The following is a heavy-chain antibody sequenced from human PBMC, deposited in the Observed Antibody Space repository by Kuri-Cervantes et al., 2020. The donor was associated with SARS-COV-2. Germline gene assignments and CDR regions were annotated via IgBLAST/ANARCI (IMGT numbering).Heavy chain of an antibody. Sequence: ASVNVSCKASGYTFTGYYMHWVRQAPGQGLEWMGWINPNSGGTNYAQKIQGRVTMTRDTSISTAYMELSRLRSDDTAVYYCARVPYYGPLDYWGQGTLVTVSS. J-gene: IGHJ4*02. V-gene: IGHV1-2*02. CDR2: INPNSGGT. CDR3: ARVPYYGPLDY. CDR1: GYTFTGYY. D-gene: IGHD4-17*01.